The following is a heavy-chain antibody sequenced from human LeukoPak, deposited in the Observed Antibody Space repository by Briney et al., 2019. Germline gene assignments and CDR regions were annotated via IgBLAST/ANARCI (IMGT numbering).Heavy chain of an antibody. V-gene: IGHV3-74*01. D-gene: IGHD3-16*01. CDR1: GFTFSSSR. Sequence: GGSLRLSCAASGFTFSSSRMLWVRQTPGKGLVWVSNINTDGSTTNYADSVKGRFTISRDNAKNTLFLQMNSLRAEDTTIYYCVRSWGEDYWGQGTLVTVSS. CDR2: INTDGSTT. J-gene: IGHJ4*02. CDR3: VRSWGEDY.